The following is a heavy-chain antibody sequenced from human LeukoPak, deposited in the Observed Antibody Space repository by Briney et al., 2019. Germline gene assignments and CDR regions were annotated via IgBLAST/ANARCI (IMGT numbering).Heavy chain of an antibody. CDR2: INPNSGGT. V-gene: IGHV1-2*02. Sequence: ASVKVSCKASGYTFTGYYMHWVRQAPGQGPEWMGWINPNSGGTNYAQKFQGRVTMTRDTSISTAYKELSRLRSDDTAVYYCARVVSSSWEWRLDPWGQGTLVTVSS. CDR3: ARVVSSSWEWRLDP. J-gene: IGHJ5*02. CDR1: GYTFTGYY. D-gene: IGHD6-13*01.